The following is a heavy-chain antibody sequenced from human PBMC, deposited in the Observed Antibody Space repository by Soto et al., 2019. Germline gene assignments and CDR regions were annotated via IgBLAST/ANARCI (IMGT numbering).Heavy chain of an antibody. D-gene: IGHD5-18*01. Sequence: QEQLVESGGGVVQPGRSLRLSCAASGFSFSSYAMHWVRQAPGKGLEWVALIWHDGSTTSYADSVKGRFTISRDNSKNTQYLQMNNLRAEDTAVYYCARDVETTKANYYYYGMDVWGRVTPVTVTS. J-gene: IGHJ6*01. V-gene: IGHV3-33*01. CDR1: GFSFSSYA. CDR3: ARDVETTKANYYYYGMDV. CDR2: IWHDGSTT.